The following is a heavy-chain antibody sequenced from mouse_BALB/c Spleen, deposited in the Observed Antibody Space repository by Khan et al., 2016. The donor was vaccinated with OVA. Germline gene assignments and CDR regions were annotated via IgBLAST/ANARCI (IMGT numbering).Heavy chain of an antibody. Sequence: EVELVESGGGLVQPGGSRKLSCAASGFTFSSFGMHWVRQAPEKGLEWVAYISSGSSTIYYADTVKGRFTISRDNPNNTLFLQMTSLRSEDTAMDNYAAYGWWDWGAGTTVTVSS. CDR3: AAYGWWD. J-gene: IGHJ1*01. V-gene: IGHV5-17*02. D-gene: IGHD1-1*01. CDR1: GFTFSSFG. CDR2: ISSGSSTI.